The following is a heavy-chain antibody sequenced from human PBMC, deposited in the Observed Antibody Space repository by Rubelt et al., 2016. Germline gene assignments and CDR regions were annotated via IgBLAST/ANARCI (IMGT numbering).Heavy chain of an antibody. CDR3: ARGPYGSGSYPEY. CDR1: GGSISSYY. V-gene: IGHV4-59*12. Sequence: QVQLQESGPGLVKPSETLSLTCTVSGGSISSYYWSWIRQPPGKGLEWIGYIYYSGSTNYNPSLKSRVTISVDTSKNQFSLKLSSVTAAETAVYYCARGPYGSGSYPEYGGQGTLVTVSS. CDR2: IYYSGST. J-gene: IGHJ4*02. D-gene: IGHD3-10*01.